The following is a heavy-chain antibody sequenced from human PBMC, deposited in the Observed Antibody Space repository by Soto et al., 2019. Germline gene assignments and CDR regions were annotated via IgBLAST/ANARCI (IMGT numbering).Heavy chain of an antibody. CDR1: GYTFKAYA. V-gene: IGHV1-3*01. J-gene: IGHJ6*02. CDR2: INSGNGKT. CDR3: AREWAEITFSGVLKNYVRMDF. D-gene: IGHD2-8*01. Sequence: VASEKVSCKGFGYTFKAYAMHWVRQAPRDRLEWMGWINSGNGKTKYSQQFQDRVTITSDTSAKTAYMELRSLGSEDTAVYYCAREWAEITFSGVLKNYVRMDFWGQGTTVTVSS.